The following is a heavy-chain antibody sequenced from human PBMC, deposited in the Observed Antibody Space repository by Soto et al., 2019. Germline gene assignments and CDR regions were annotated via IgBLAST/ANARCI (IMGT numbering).Heavy chain of an antibody. CDR2: ISYDGSNK. D-gene: IGHD4-17*01. Sequence: GGSLRLSCAASGFTFSSYGMHWVRQAPGKGLEWVAVISYDGSNKYYADSVKGRFTISRDNSKNTLYLQMNSLRAEDTAVYYCAKCMRPDYGAYYYYGMDVWGQGTTVTVSS. CDR3: AKCMRPDYGAYYYYGMDV. V-gene: IGHV3-30*18. CDR1: GFTFSSYG. J-gene: IGHJ6*02.